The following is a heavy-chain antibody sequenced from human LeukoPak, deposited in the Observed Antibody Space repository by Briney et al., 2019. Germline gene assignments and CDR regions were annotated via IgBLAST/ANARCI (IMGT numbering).Heavy chain of an antibody. D-gene: IGHD6-19*01. CDR2: IKQDGSEK. CDR3: ARVQGGGYRTADY. V-gene: IGHV3-7*01. CDR1: GFTVSTNY. J-gene: IGHJ4*02. Sequence: GGSLRLSCAASGFTVSTNYMSWVRQAPGKGLEWVANIKQDGSEKYYVDSVKGRFSISRDNAKNTLFLQMNSLRSEDTAMYYCARVQGGGYRTADYWGQGTLVTVSS.